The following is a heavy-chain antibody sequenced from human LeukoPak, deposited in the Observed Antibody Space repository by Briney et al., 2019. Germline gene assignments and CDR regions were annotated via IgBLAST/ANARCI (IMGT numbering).Heavy chain of an antibody. J-gene: IGHJ6*03. Sequence: ASVKVSCKASGYTFTSYGIIWVRQAPGQGLEWMEWISAYNGNTNYAQKLQGRVTMTTDTSTSTAYMELRSLRSDDTAVYYCARGITGNTYYYYYYMDVWGKGTTVTVSS. V-gene: IGHV1-18*01. D-gene: IGHD1-7*01. CDR2: ISAYNGNT. CDR1: GYTFTSYG. CDR3: ARGITGNTYYYYYYMDV.